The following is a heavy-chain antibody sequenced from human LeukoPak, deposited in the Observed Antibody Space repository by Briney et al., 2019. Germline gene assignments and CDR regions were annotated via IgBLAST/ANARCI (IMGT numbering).Heavy chain of an antibody. D-gene: IGHD2-2*02. CDR1: GFIFDSYS. CDR3: ARDIAPSAIPDAFDF. J-gene: IGHJ3*01. Sequence: GGSLRLSCAASGFIFDSYSMNWVRQAPGRGLEWVSYISSGGSLINYADSVRGRFAISRDNANNSLYLQMNSLRADDTAVYYCARDIAPSAIPDAFDFWGLGAMVTVS. CDR2: ISSGGSLI. V-gene: IGHV3-48*01.